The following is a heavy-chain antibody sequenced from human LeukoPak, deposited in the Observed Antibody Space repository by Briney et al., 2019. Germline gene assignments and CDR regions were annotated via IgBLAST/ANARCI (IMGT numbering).Heavy chain of an antibody. Sequence: PGGSLRLSCAASGFTFNNYAMNWVRQAPGKGLEWVSHISPSGDSTYYADSVKGRFTISRDSSKNMLSLQMNSLRAEDTAVYYCAKIPKGGYFDYWGQGTLVTVSS. CDR1: GFTFNNYA. J-gene: IGHJ4*02. D-gene: IGHD2-2*01. CDR3: AKIPKGGYFDY. V-gene: IGHV3-23*01. CDR2: ISPSGDST.